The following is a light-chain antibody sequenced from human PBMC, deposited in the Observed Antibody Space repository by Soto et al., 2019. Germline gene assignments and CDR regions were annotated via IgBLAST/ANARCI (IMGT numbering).Light chain of an antibody. CDR3: QQSYSTLT. CDR1: QSISSY. CDR2: AAS. V-gene: IGKV1-39*01. Sequence: DSQMTQSPSSLSASVGDRGTITFRASQSISSYLNWYQQKPGKAPKLLIYAASSLQSGVPSRFSGSGSGTDFTLTISSLQPEDFATYYCQQSYSTLTFGGGTKVDIK. J-gene: IGKJ4*01.